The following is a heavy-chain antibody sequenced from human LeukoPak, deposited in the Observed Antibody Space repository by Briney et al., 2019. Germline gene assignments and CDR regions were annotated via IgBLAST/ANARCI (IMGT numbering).Heavy chain of an antibody. CDR2: IYTSGST. J-gene: IGHJ4*02. V-gene: IGHV4-4*07. D-gene: IGHD3-22*01. CDR1: GGSISSYY. CDR3: ARDRYYYDSSGYSRVFDY. Sequence: SETLSLTCTVSGGSISSYYWSWIRQPAGKGLEWIGRIYTSGSTNYNPSLKSRVTMSVDTSTNQFSLKLSSVTAADTAVYYCARDRYYYDSSGYSRVFDYWGQGTLVTVSS.